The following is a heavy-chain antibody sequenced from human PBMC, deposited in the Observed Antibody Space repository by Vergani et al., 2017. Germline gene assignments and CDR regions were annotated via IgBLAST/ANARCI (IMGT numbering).Heavy chain of an antibody. CDR3: AKGGYCSGGSCYAYYFDY. D-gene: IGHD2-15*01. J-gene: IGHJ4*02. CDR2: ISWNSGSI. Sequence: EVQLVESGGGLVQPGRSLRLSCAASGFTFDDYAMHWVRQAPGKGLEWVSGISWNSGSIGYADSVKGRFTISRDNAKNSLYLQMNSLRAEDTAVYYCAKGGYCSGGSCYAYYFDYWGQGTLVTVSS. CDR1: GFTFDDYA. V-gene: IGHV3-9*01.